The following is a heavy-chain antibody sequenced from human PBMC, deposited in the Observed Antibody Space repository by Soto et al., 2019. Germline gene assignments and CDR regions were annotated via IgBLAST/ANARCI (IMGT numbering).Heavy chain of an antibody. J-gene: IGHJ6*02. CDR3: AKYCSSTSCLVVYGMDV. V-gene: IGHV3-23*01. CDR2: ISGSGGTT. D-gene: IGHD2-2*01. CDR1: GFTFSSSA. Sequence: EVQLLESGGGLVQPGGSLRLSCAASGFTFSSSAMSWVRQSPGKGLEWVSAISGSGGTTYYTDSVKGRFTISRDNSKNTLYLQMNILRVEDTAVYYCAKYCSSTSCLVVYGMDVWGQGTTVTVSS.